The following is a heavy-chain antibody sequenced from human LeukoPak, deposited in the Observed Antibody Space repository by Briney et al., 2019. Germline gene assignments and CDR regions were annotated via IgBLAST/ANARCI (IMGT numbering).Heavy chain of an antibody. V-gene: IGHV1-8*02. Sequence: ASVKVSCKASGGTFSSYAISWVRQATGQGLEWMGWMNPNSGNTGYAQKFQGRVTMTRNTSISTAYMELSSLRSEDTAVYYCAREETGTYPYWGQGTLVTVSS. D-gene: IGHD1-7*01. CDR3: AREETGTYPY. CDR2: MNPNSGNT. J-gene: IGHJ4*02. CDR1: GGTFSSYA.